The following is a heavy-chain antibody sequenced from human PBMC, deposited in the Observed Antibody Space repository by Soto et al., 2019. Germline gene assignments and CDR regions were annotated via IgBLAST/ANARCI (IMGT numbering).Heavy chain of an antibody. CDR2: MNPNSGNT. CDR1: GYTFTTSD. D-gene: IGHD5-12*01. V-gene: IGHV1-8*01. CDR3: ARRLGYNRFDY. J-gene: IGHJ4*02. Sequence: QVQLVQSGAEVKKPGASVKVSCKASGYTFTTSDINWVRQATGHGLEWLGWMNPNSGNTGYAQKFQGRITMTRNTPISTAYMELSSLRSEDTAVYSCARRLGYNRFDYWGQGTLVTVSS.